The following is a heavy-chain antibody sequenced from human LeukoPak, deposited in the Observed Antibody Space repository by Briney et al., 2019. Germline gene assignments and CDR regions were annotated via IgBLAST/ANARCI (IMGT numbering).Heavy chain of an antibody. CDR3: ARDNWNYVRMGGYYYYMDV. CDR1: GYTFTSYG. Sequence: ASVKVSCKASGYTFTSYGISWVRPAPGEGLEWMGWISTYNVNTNYAQKFQGRVTMTTDTSTSTAYMELRRLRSDDTAVYYCARDNWNYVRMGGYYYYMDVWGKGTTVTVSS. J-gene: IGHJ6*03. CDR2: ISTYNVNT. V-gene: IGHV1-18*01. D-gene: IGHD1-7*01.